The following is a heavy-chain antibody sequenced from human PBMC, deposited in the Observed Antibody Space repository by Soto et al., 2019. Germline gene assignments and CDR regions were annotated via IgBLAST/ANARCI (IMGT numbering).Heavy chain of an antibody. J-gene: IGHJ4*02. V-gene: IGHV3-33*01. Sequence: QTGGSLRLSCAASGFTFSSYGMHWVRQAPGKGLEWVAVIWYDGSNKYYAESVKGRFTISRDNSKNTLYLQMNNLRAEDTAVYYCARGSHVGSGWQLTADYWGQGTLVTVSS. CDR1: GFTFSSYG. D-gene: IGHD6-19*01. CDR2: IWYDGSNK. CDR3: ARGSHVGSGWQLTADY.